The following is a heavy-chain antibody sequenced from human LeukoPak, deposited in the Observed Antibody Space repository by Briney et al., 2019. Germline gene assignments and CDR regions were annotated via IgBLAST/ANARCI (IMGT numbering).Heavy chain of an antibody. Sequence: PGGSLRLSCAASGFTFSSYSMNWVRQAPGKGLEWVSSISSSSSYIYYADSVKGRFTISRDNSKNTLYVQMDSLRAEDTAVYYCARDLRKGRYFDYWGQGTLVTVSS. CDR1: GFTFSSYS. CDR3: ARDLRKGRYFDY. CDR2: ISSSSSYI. J-gene: IGHJ4*02. D-gene: IGHD3-10*01. V-gene: IGHV3-21*01.